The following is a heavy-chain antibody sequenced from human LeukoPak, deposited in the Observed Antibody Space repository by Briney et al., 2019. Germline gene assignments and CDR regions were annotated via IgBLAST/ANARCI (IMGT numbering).Heavy chain of an antibody. CDR1: GYTFTSYG. V-gene: IGHV1-18*04. D-gene: IGHD2-15*01. CDR3: ARDTCSGGSYYSTINDY. J-gene: IGHJ4*02. Sequence: GASVKVSCKASGYTFTSYGISWVRQAPGQGLEWMGWISAYNGNTNYAQKLQGRVTMTTDTSTSTAYMELRSLRSDDTAVYYCARDTCSGGSYYSTINDYWGQGTLVTVSS. CDR2: ISAYNGNT.